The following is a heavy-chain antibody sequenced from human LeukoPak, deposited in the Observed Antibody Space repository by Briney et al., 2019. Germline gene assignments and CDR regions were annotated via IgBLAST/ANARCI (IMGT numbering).Heavy chain of an antibody. CDR1: GFTFSSYW. J-gene: IGHJ4*02. CDR3: AVGTKPLSYHFFDY. D-gene: IGHD1-7*01. Sequence: GGSLRLSCAASGFTFSSYWMHWARQTPGKGLVWVSRINGDGSSTSYADSVKGRFTLSRDNAKNKLYLQMNSLRAEDTAVYYCAVGTKPLSYHFFDYWGQGALVTVSS. V-gene: IGHV3-74*01. CDR2: INGDGSST.